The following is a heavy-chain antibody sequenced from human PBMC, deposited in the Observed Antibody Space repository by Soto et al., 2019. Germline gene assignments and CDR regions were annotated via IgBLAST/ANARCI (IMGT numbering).Heavy chain of an antibody. CDR2: ISAYNGNT. V-gene: IGHV1-18*01. CDR1: GYTFTSYG. D-gene: IGHD2-15*01. CDR3: ASLEGYCSGGSCSNWFEP. J-gene: IGHJ5*02. Sequence: GASVKVSCKASGYTFTSYGISWVRQAPGQGLEWMGWISAYNGNTNYAQKLQGRVTMTTDTSTSTAYMELRSLRSDDTAVYYCASLEGYCSGGSCSNWFEPWGQGTLVTVSS.